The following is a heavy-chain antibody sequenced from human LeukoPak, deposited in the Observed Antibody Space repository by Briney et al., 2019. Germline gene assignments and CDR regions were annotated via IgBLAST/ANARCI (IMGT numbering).Heavy chain of an antibody. CDR2: IYYSGST. V-gene: IGHV4-59*01. CDR1: GGSISSYY. D-gene: IGHD6-19*01. CDR3: ARARGSSSGWEFDY. Sequence: SETLSLTCTVSGGSISSYYWSWIRQPPGKGLEWIGYIYYSGSTNYNPSLKSRVTISVDTSKNQFSLKLSSVTAADTAVYYCARARGSSSGWEFDYWGQGTLVTVSS. J-gene: IGHJ4*02.